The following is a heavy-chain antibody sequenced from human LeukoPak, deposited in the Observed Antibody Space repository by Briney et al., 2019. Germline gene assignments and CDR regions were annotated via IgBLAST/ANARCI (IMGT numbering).Heavy chain of an antibody. CDR2: INPNSGGT. Sequence: GASVKVSCKASGYTFTGYYMHWVRQARGQGLEWMGWINPNSGGTNYAQKFQGRVTMTRDTSISTAYMELSRLRSDDTAVYYCATPESGYSSGWFDYWGQGTLVTVSS. V-gene: IGHV1-2*02. CDR3: ATPESGYSSGWFDY. D-gene: IGHD6-19*01. CDR1: GYTFTGYY. J-gene: IGHJ4*02.